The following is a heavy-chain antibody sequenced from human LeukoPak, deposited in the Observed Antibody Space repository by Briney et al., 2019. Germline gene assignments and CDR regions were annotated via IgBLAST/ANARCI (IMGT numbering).Heavy chain of an antibody. CDR3: AKTSLSDPSGHYYYMDV. D-gene: IGHD3-3*01. CDR1: GLTFNRYS. V-gene: IGHV3-21*01. CDR2: ISSGSTYI. J-gene: IGHJ6*03. Sequence: GGSLRLSCAASGLTFNRYSMNWVRQAPEKGLEWVSSISSGSTYIYYADSVKARFTISRDNSQNTVSLQLNNLRIEDTALYYCAKTSLSDPSGHYYYMDVWGKGTTVTVSS.